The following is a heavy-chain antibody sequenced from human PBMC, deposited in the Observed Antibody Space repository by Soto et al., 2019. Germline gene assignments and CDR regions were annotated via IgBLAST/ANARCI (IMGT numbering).Heavy chain of an antibody. V-gene: IGHV1-69*01. J-gene: IGHJ4*02. Sequence: QVQLVQSGAEVEKPGSSVMLSCKAYGGTFTSYAISWVRQAPGHGLEWMGGIIPIFGTANYAQKFQGRVTITAYESPSTAKMELTSLIFEDTGVYYCARDASDYGDPPYFDYCGQGTLVTVSS. CDR1: GGTFTSYA. CDR3: ARDASDYGDPPYFDY. D-gene: IGHD4-17*01. CDR2: IIPIFGTA.